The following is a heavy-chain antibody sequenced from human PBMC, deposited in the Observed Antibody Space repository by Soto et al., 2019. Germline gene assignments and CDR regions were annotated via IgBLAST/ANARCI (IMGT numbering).Heavy chain of an antibody. J-gene: IGHJ5*02. Sequence: SETLSPPCSVSGGSIRCGDYYWSWIGQSPGKRLEWRVYMFYVRSTFYNPSLKNVVTISVDTCKNQFSLKLGSVTAADTAVYHCARVVRFCSIPSCRGRNLFDPWGQGTLVTVSS. CDR3: ARVVRFCSIPSCRGRNLFDP. D-gene: IGHD2-2*01. CDR2: MFYVRST. V-gene: IGHV4-30-4*08. CDR1: GGSIRCGDYY.